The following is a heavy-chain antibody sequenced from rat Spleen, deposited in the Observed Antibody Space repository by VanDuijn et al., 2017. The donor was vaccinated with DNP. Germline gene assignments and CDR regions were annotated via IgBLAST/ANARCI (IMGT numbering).Heavy chain of an antibody. J-gene: IGHJ2*01. V-gene: IGHV5-31*01. D-gene: IGHD5-1*01. Sequence: EVQLVESGGDLVQPGGSLKLSCIVSGFTFNNFWMTWIRQVPGRGLEWIASITESGGSTYYSDSVRGRFTISRDNAKYTLYLQMTSLRSEDTATYYCARYLGADYWGQGVMVTVSS. CDR3: ARYLGADY. CDR1: GFTFNNFW. CDR2: ITESGGST.